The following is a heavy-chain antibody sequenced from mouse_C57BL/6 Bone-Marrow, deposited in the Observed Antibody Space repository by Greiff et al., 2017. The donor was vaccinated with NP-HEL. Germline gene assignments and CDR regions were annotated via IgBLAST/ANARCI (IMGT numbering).Heavy chain of an antibody. D-gene: IGHD3-3*01. J-gene: IGHJ3*01. CDR1: GFTFSNYW. CDR2: IRLKSDNYAT. CDR3: TGELDGFFFVY. V-gene: IGHV6-3*01. Sequence: EVMLVESGGGLVQPGGSLKLSCVASGFTFSNYWMNWVRQSPEKGLEWVAQIRLKSDNYATHYAESVKGRFTISRDDSKSSVYLQMNNLRAEDTGIYYCTGELDGFFFVYWGQGTLVTVSA.